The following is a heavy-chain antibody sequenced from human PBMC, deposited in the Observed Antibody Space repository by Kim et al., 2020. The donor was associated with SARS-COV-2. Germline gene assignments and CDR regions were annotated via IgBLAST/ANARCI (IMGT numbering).Heavy chain of an antibody. J-gene: IGHJ4*02. CDR3: ARRFCTRSNCCLDY. CDR2: VSRTGDTT. V-gene: IGHV3-23*01. CDR1: GFTFSDYG. D-gene: IGHD2-2*01. Sequence: GGSLRLSCEASGFTFSDYGMKWVRQAPGRGLECVSIVSRTGDTTYYADSVKGRFTISRDNSKNTVYLQMNSLRAEDTALYYCARRFCTRSNCCLDYWGQGTLVTVSS.